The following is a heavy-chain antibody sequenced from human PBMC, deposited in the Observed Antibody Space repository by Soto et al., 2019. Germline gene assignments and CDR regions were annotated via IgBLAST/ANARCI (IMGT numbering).Heavy chain of an antibody. CDR3: ARHVTYTYGLYGFDI. CDR1: GGSVSSYS. V-gene: IGHV4-59*08. J-gene: IGHJ3*02. CDR2: ISYSGST. Sequence: SETLSLTCTVSGGSVSSYSWIWIRQPPGKGLEWIGNISYSGSTTYNPSLKSRVTISVDTSKNQFSLSLTSVTAADTAVYYCARHVTYTYGLYGFDIWSQGTMVTVSS. D-gene: IGHD2-8*01.